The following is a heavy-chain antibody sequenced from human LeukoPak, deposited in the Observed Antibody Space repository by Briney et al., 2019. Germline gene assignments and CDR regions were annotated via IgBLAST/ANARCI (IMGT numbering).Heavy chain of an antibody. J-gene: IGHJ5*02. CDR2: INHSGST. V-gene: IGHV4-34*01. Sequence: SETLSLTCAVYGGSFSGYYWSWIRQPPGKGLEWIGEINHSGSTNYNPSLKSRVTKSVDTSKNQFSLKLSSVTAADTAVYYCAREPRYCSGGSCRRGFDPWGQGTLVTVSS. CDR1: GGSFSGYY. CDR3: AREPRYCSGGSCRRGFDP. D-gene: IGHD2-15*01.